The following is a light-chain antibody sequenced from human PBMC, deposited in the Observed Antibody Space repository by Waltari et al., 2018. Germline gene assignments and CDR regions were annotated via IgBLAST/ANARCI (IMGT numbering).Light chain of an antibody. V-gene: IGKV1-5*03. Sequence: DIQMTQSPSTLSASVGDRITISCRARESVKNNLAWYRQKPGKAPEVLIHTASRLESGVPSRFSGSGFGTEFTLTISSLQPDDVAIYYCQQYNIDNVTFGGGTKVEIK. J-gene: IGKJ4*01. CDR1: ESVKNN. CDR3: QQYNIDNVT. CDR2: TAS.